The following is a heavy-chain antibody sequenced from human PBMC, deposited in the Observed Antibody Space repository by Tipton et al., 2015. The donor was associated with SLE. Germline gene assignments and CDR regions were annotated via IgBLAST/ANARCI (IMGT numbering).Heavy chain of an antibody. CDR3: AGSSENYGMDV. V-gene: IGHV3-74*01. J-gene: IGHJ6*02. Sequence: SLRLSCAASGFTFSNYWMHWVRQAPGKGLVWVSRVSSDGSGTSYADSVKGRFTISRDNAKNTLFLQMNRLRAEDAAAYYCAGSSENYGMDVWGQGTTVTVSS. CDR2: VSSDGSGT. CDR1: GFTFSNYW. D-gene: IGHD6-6*01.